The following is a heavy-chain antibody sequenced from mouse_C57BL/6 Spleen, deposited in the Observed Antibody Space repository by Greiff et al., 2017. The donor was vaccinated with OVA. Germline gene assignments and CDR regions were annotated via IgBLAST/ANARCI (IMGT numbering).Heavy chain of an antibody. CDR1: GYTFTSYW. CDR2: IYPGSGST. J-gene: IGHJ4*01. CDR3: ARRRSYYSNYDAMDY. Sequence: QVQLQQPGAELVKPGASVKTSCKASGYTFTSYWITWVKQRPGQGLEWIGDIYPGSGSTNYNEKFKSKATLTVDTSSSTAYMQLSSLTSEDSAVYYCARRRSYYSNYDAMDYWGQGTSVTVSS. D-gene: IGHD2-5*01. V-gene: IGHV1-55*01.